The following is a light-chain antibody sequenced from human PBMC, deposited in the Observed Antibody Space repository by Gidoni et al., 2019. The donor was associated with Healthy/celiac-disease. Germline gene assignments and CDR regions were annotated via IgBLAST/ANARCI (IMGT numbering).Light chain of an antibody. CDR3: QQTFITPYT. J-gene: IGKJ2*01. V-gene: IGKV1-39*01. CDR1: QSIATY. Sequence: DIQMTQSPSSLSVSVGDKITISCRAGQSIATYLNWYQQRPGQAPKLLIHSASTLQGGVPPRFSGSGSGTDFTLTISSLQPGDVATYYCQQTFITPYTFXQXTNLXIK. CDR2: SAS.